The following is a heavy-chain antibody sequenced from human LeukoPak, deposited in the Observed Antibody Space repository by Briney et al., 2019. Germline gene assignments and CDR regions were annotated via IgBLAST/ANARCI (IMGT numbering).Heavy chain of an antibody. D-gene: IGHD6-13*01. CDR1: GFTFSSYW. J-gene: IGHJ4*02. CDR3: AREVAAAGITVDY. CDR2: IKQDGSEK. V-gene: IGHV3-7*01. Sequence: GGSLRLSCAASGFTFSSYWMSWVRHAPGKGLEWVANIKQDGSEKYYVDSVKGRFTISRDNAKNSLYLQMNSLRAEDTAVYYCAREVAAAGITVDYWGQGTLVTVSS.